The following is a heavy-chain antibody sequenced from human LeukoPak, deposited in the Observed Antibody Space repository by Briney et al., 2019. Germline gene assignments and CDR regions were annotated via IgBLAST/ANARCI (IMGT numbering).Heavy chain of an antibody. J-gene: IGHJ6*02. Sequence: GGSLRLSCAASGFTFSTCGMHWVRQAPGQRLEWMGWINAGNGNTKYSQKFQGRVTITRDTSASTAYMELSSLRSEDTAVYYCARDYYDSSGYYAQCYGMDVWGQGTTVTVSS. CDR3: ARDYYDSSGYYAQCYGMDV. CDR2: INAGNGNT. D-gene: IGHD3-22*01. V-gene: IGHV1-3*01. CDR1: GFTFSTCG.